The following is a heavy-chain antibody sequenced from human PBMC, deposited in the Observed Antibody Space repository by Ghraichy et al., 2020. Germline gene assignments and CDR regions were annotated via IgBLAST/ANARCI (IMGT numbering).Heavy chain of an antibody. D-gene: IGHD2-21*02. CDR3: AKDLGCGGDCYSLYYYFYYMDV. Sequence: GGSLRLSCAASGFTFNNYAIHWVRQAPGKGLEWVSLISSSGSKSYYADSVKGRFTISRDNSKNTLSLQMNSLRAEDTAVYYCAKDLGCGGDCYSLYYYFYYMDVWGKGTTVTVSS. CDR2: ISSSGSKS. J-gene: IGHJ6*03. CDR1: GFTFNNYA. V-gene: IGHV3-23*01.